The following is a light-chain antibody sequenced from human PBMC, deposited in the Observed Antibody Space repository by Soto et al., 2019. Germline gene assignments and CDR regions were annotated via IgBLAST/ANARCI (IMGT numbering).Light chain of an antibody. J-gene: IGLJ3*02. Sequence: QSALTQPASVSASPGQSIAISCTGTSSDVGGHNHVSWYQQHPNKAPKLMIYEVSNWPSGVSDRFSGSKSGNTASLTISALQAEDEADYYCTSYTNINTWVFGGGTKLTVL. CDR1: SSDVGGHNH. CDR3: TSYTNINTWV. V-gene: IGLV2-14*01. CDR2: EVS.